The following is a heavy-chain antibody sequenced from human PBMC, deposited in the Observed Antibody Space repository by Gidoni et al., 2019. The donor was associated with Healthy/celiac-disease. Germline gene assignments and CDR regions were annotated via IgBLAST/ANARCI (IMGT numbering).Heavy chain of an antibody. J-gene: IGHJ4*02. V-gene: IGHV1-2*02. CDR3: ADSASHERRIWQLGFDY. Sequence: QVQLVQSGAEVKKPGASVKVSCKASGYTFTGYYMHWVRQAPGQGLEWMGWIKPNSGSTNYAQKLQGRVTMTRDTSISTAYMELSRLRSDDTAVYYCADSASHERRIWQLGFDYWGQGTLVTVSS. CDR2: IKPNSGST. CDR1: GYTFTGYY. D-gene: IGHD1-1*01.